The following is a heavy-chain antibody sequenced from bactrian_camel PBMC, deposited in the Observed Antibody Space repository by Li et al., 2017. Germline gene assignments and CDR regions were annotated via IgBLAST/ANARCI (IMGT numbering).Heavy chain of an antibody. CDR3: WSRAG. Sequence: HVQLVESGGDSVQAGGSLRLSCVASRTSGYCMAWFRQAPGKDREGVAAIMILGATTYYAESVKGRFTISRDDAKNTVYLQMNSLNSEDTALYYCWSRAGWGQGTQVTVSS. CDR2: IMILGATT. V-gene: IGHV3S1*01. CDR1: RTSGYC. J-gene: IGHJ6*01.